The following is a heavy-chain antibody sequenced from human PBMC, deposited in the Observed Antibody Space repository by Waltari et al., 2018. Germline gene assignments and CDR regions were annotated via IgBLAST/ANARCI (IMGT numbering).Heavy chain of an antibody. J-gene: IGHJ6*03. CDR1: GGSISSYY. D-gene: IGHD2-2*01. Sequence: QVQLQESGPGLVKPSETLSLTCTVSGGSISSYYWSWIRQPAGKGLEWIGRIYTSGSTNYNPSLKSRVTMSVDTSKNQFALKLSSVTAADTAGYYCARDGSEYQLLLGYYMDVWGKGTTVTISS. V-gene: IGHV4-4*07. CDR2: IYTSGST. CDR3: ARDGSEYQLLLGYYMDV.